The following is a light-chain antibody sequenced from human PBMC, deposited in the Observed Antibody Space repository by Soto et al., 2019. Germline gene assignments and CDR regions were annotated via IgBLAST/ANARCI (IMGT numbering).Light chain of an antibody. V-gene: IGKV1-33*01. CDR2: EAS. CDR1: QDITND. Sequence: DIQMTQSPSSLSASVGDRVTITCQASQDITNDLNWYQQKPGKAPKVLIYEASNLETGVPSRFSGSGSWTDFTFTISSMQPEDIATSFCQQYDNIPLTFGGGTKVEIK. J-gene: IGKJ4*01. CDR3: QQYDNIPLT.